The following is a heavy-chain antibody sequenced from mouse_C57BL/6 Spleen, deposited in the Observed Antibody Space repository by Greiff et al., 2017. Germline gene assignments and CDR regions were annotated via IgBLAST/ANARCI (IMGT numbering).Heavy chain of an antibody. CDR3: ASITTVVPYAMDY. D-gene: IGHD1-1*01. J-gene: IGHJ4*01. V-gene: IGHV1-74*01. CDR2: IHPSDSDT. CDR1: GYTFTSYW. Sequence: QVQLQQPGAELVKPGASVKVSCKASGYTFTSYWMHWVKQRPGQGLEWIGRIHPSDSDTNYNQKFKGKATLTVDKSSSTAYMQLSSRTSEDSAVYYCASITTVVPYAMDYWGQGTSVTVSS.